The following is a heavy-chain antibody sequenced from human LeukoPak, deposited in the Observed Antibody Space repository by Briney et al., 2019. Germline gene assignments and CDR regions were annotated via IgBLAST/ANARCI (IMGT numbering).Heavy chain of an antibody. CDR2: ISGSGGST. CDR3: AKDPDDYGDLAPTYYFDY. V-gene: IGHV3-23*01. Sequence: GGFLRLSCAASGFTFSSYAMSWVRQAPGKGLEWVSAISGSGGSTYYADSVKGRFTISRDNSKNTLYLQMNSLRAEDTAVYYCAKDPDDYGDLAPTYYFDYWGQGTLVTVSS. D-gene: IGHD4-17*01. J-gene: IGHJ4*02. CDR1: GFTFSSYA.